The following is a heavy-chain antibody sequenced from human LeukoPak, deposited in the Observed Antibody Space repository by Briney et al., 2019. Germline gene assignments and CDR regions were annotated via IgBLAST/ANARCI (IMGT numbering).Heavy chain of an antibody. V-gene: IGHV5-51*01. J-gene: IGHJ4*02. CDR2: IFPADSDT. CDR3: ARGAGYYASGSSDY. CDR1: GYXFTSYW. Sequence: GESLKISCKGSGYXFTSYWVCWVRQMPGKGLEWMGIIFPADSDTRYNPSFQGQVTISADKSISTAYLQWSSLKASDTAVYYCARGAGYYASGSSDYWGQGTVVTVSS. D-gene: IGHD3-10*01.